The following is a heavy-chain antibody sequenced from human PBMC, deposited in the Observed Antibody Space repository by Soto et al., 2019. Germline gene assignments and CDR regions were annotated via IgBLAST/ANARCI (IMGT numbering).Heavy chain of an antibody. CDR1: GFTFSSYW. Sequence: PGGSLRLSCAASGFTFSSYWMSWVRQAPGKGLEWVANIKQDGSERYYVDSVKGRFTISRDNAKNSLYLQMNSLRDEDTTVYYCARERVDYYDSSGYFDYWGQGTLVIVSA. CDR3: ARERVDYYDSSGYFDY. J-gene: IGHJ4*02. CDR2: IKQDGSER. V-gene: IGHV3-7*01. D-gene: IGHD3-22*01.